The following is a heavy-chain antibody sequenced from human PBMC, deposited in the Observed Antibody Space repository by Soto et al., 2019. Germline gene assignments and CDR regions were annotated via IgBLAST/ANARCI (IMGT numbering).Heavy chain of an antibody. CDR3: ARLITFGGVYDAFDI. CDR1: GYSFTSYW. D-gene: IGHD3-16*01. CDR2: IYPGDSDT. J-gene: IGHJ3*02. V-gene: IGHV5-51*01. Sequence: GESLKISCKGSGYSFTSYWIGWVRQMPGKGLEWMGIIYPGDSDTRYSPSFQGQVTISADKSISTAYLQWSSLKASDTAMYYCARLITFGGVYDAFDIWGQGTMVTVSS.